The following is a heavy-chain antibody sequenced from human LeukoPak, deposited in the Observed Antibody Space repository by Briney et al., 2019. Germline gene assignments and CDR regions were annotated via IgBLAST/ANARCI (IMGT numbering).Heavy chain of an antibody. V-gene: IGHV1-18*01. Sequence: ASVKVSCKASGYTFTSYGISWVRQAPGQGLEWMGWISAYNGNTNYAQKLQGRVTMTTDTSTSTAYMELRSLRSDDTAVYYCAREVVRRVITMYNWFDPWGQGTLVTVSS. CDR1: GYTFTSYG. J-gene: IGHJ5*02. CDR2: ISAYNGNT. CDR3: AREVVRRVITMYNWFDP. D-gene: IGHD3-10*01.